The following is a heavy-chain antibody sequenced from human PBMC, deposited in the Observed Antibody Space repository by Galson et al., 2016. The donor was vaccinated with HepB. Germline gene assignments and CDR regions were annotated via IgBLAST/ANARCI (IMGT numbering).Heavy chain of an antibody. CDR1: GFTLSTYG. D-gene: IGHD3-9*01. CDR2: IWYDAINK. J-gene: IGHJ3*02. CDR3: AKDDGDAPGYHDAFDI. V-gene: IGHV3-33*06. Sequence: SLRLSCAVSGFTLSTYGIHWVRQAPGKGLEWVSVIWYDAINKFYADSVRGGFTISRDDSKHTVYLEMNSLGAEDTTMYYCAKDDGDAPGYHDAFDIWGQGTMVTVSS.